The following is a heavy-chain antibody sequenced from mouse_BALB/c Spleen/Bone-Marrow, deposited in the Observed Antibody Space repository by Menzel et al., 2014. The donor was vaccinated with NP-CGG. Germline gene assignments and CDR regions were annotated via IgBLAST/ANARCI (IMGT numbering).Heavy chain of an antibody. D-gene: IGHD1-1*01. Sequence: VQLQESGAELVRPGTSVKVSCKASGYAFTNYLIEWVKQRPGQGLEWIGVIDPRSGGTDYNAKFKGKAPLTADKSSSTAYMQLNSLTSGDSAVYFCARGGITTVVPYSMDYWGQGTSVTVSS. J-gene: IGHJ4*01. CDR2: IDPRSGGT. CDR1: GYAFTNYL. CDR3: ARGGITTVVPYSMDY. V-gene: IGHV1-54*03.